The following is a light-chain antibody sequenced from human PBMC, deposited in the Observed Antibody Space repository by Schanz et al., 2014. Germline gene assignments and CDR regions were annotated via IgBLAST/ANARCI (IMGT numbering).Light chain of an antibody. J-gene: IGKJ1*01. CDR3: QQANSFPWT. CDR2: DAS. Sequence: DIQMTQSPSTLSSSFFDIFHITCLSSHSISVWFSWFQQKPGKAPKLLVYDASTLESGVPPRFSGSGSGTDFTLTTSSLQPDDFATYYCQQANSFPWTFGQGTKV. CDR1: HSISVW. V-gene: IGKV1-5*01.